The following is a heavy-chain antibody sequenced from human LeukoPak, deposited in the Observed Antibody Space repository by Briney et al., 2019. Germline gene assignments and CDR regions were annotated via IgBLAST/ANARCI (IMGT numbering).Heavy chain of an antibody. Sequence: ASVKVSCKASGYTFTTYGISWVRQAPGQGLEWMGWVSVYNGNTKYAQELQGRVTMTTDTSTSTAYMELRSLRSDDTAVYYCARTPGLAVAGGYFDYWGQGTLVTVSS. CDR2: VSVYNGNT. CDR1: GYTFTTYG. D-gene: IGHD6-19*01. CDR3: ARTPGLAVAGGYFDY. J-gene: IGHJ4*02. V-gene: IGHV1-18*01.